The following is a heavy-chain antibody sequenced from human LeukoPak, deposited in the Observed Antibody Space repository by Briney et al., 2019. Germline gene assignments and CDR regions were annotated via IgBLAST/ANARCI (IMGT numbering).Heavy chain of an antibody. CDR1: GFTFTSYA. J-gene: IGHJ4*02. Sequence: TGGSLRLSCAASGFTFTSYAMSWVRQAPGKGLEWVSVIRGSGGSTYYADSVKGRSTISRDNSKNTLYLQMNSLRAEDTAVYYCAKDDTWNRGSFDYWGQGTLVTVSS. V-gene: IGHV3-23*01. CDR3: AKDDTWNRGSFDY. D-gene: IGHD1-1*01. CDR2: IRGSGGST.